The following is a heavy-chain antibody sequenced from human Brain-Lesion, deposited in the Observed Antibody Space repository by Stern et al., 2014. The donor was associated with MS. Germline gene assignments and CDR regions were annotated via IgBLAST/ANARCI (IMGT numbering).Heavy chain of an antibody. D-gene: IGHD1-26*01. CDR1: GGSISSSGYY. J-gene: IGHJ5*02. V-gene: IGHV4-61*02. CDR3: ATTRWDLFTWNWFDP. CDR2: IHDSGST. Sequence: DQLVESGPGLVKPSQTLSLTCTVSGGSISSSGYYWSWIRQPADKGLEWIGRIHDSGSTYYNPSLKSRVPISMDTAQNQFPLELPSVTAADTAVYYCATTRWDLFTWNWFDPWGQGTLVTVSS.